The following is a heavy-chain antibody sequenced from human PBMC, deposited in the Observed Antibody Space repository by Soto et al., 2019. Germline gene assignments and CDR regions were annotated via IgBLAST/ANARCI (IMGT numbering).Heavy chain of an antibody. Sequence: SETLSLTCAVYGGSFSGYYWSWIRQPPGKGLEWIGEINHSGSTNYNPSLKSRVTISVDTSKNQFSLKLSSVTAADTAVYYCARGGMVRGVIIKATYMDVWGKGTTVTVSS. CDR3: ARGGMVRGVIIKATYMDV. J-gene: IGHJ6*03. CDR2: INHSGST. V-gene: IGHV4-34*01. D-gene: IGHD3-10*01. CDR1: GGSFSGYY.